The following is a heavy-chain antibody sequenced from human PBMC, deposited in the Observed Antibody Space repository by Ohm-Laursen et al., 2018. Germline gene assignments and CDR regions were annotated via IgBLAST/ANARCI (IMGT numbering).Heavy chain of an antibody. J-gene: IGHJ6*02. CDR2: IYSGAAT. CDR3: ARGGFGGLDI. D-gene: IGHD3-10*01. Sequence: SLRLSCAASGSTVNNNYMNWVRQAPGKGLEWASIIYSGAATYYADSVKGRFTISRDNSKNTLYLQMNSLRAEDTAVYYCARGGFGGLDIWGQGTTVTVSS. V-gene: IGHV3-53*01. CDR1: GSTVNNNY.